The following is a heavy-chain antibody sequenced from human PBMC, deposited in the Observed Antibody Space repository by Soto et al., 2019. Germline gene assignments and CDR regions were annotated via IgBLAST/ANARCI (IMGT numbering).Heavy chain of an antibody. V-gene: IGHV3-23*01. CDR3: AKHLGIHNAGGLDY. Sequence: EVQLLESGGGLVQPGGSLRLSCAASGFMFENFTMNWVRQAPGRGLEWISAISNGGVITLYADSVKGRFSISRDDFERIRYLQIDSLTAEDTAIYYCAKHLGIHNAGGLDYWGQGTVITVSS. CDR1: GFMFENFT. J-gene: IGHJ4*02. D-gene: IGHD1-20*01. CDR2: ISNGGVIT.